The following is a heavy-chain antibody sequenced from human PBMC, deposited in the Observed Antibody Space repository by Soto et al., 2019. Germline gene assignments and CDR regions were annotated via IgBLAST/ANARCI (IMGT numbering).Heavy chain of an antibody. CDR2: VYYSGGT. J-gene: IGHJ3*02. D-gene: IGHD2-21*01. CDR1: GGSLTDHY. Sequence: QVQLQESGPGLVKPSETLSLTCTVAGGSLTDHYWNWIRQSPGKGLHWIGYVYYSGGTNYNPSLKSRVTMSVDTSKNQFSLNLRSVTAADTAVYYCARGNDWKSSTFDIWGQGTMVSVSS. V-gene: IGHV4-59*11. CDR3: ARGNDWKSSTFDI.